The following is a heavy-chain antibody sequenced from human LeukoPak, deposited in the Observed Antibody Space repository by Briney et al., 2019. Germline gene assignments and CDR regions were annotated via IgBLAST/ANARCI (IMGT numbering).Heavy chain of an antibody. D-gene: IGHD4-17*01. CDR1: GGSISSSNYY. J-gene: IGHJ5*02. CDR3: ARASRGYGDYRSYWFDP. V-gene: IGHV4-39*01. Sequence: SETLSLTCTVSGGSISSSNYYWGWIRQPPGKGLEWIGSIYYSGSTYYNPSLKSRVTISVDTSKNQFSLKLRSVTAADTAVYYCARASRGYGDYRSYWFDPWGQGTLVTVSS. CDR2: IYYSGST.